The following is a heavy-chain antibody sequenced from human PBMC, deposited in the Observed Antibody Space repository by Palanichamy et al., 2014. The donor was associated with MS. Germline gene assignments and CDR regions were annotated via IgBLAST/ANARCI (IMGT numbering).Heavy chain of an antibody. CDR3: ARHGYSSGRPLY. J-gene: IGHJ4*02. Sequence: QEQLQESGPGLVKPSETLSLTCTVSGGSISGHYWNWIRQPPGRGLEWIGYIHYSGSTSYNPSLKSRVTISLDTSKNQFSLKLSSVTAADTAVYYCARHGYSSGRPLYWGQGTLVTVSS. D-gene: IGHD6-19*01. CDR1: GGSISGHY. CDR2: IHYSGST. V-gene: IGHV4-59*08.